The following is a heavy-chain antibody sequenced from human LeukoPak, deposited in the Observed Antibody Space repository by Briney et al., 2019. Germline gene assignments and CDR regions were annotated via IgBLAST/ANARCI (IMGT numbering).Heavy chain of an antibody. V-gene: IGHV3-30*01. Sequence: PGGSLRLSCAASGFTFSSYAMHWVRQAPGKGLEWVAVISYDGSNKYYADSVKGRFTISRDNSKNTLYLQMNSLRAEDTAVYYRAAGYSSSHYLGDYWGQGTLVTVSS. CDR1: GFTFSSYA. CDR3: AAGYSSSHYLGDY. J-gene: IGHJ4*02. D-gene: IGHD6-13*01. CDR2: ISYDGSNK.